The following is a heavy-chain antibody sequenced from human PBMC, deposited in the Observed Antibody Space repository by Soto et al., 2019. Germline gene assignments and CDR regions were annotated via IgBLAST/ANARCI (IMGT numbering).Heavy chain of an antibody. Sequence: PGGSLRLSCAASGFTFSSYAMSWVRQAPGKGLEWVSPISGSGGSTYYADSVRGRFTISRDNSKNTLYLQMNSLRAEDTAVYYCAKSPSFGVVIYFDYWGQGTLVTVSS. CDR1: GFTFSSYA. CDR2: ISGSGGST. V-gene: IGHV3-23*01. J-gene: IGHJ4*02. D-gene: IGHD3-3*01. CDR3: AKSPSFGVVIYFDY.